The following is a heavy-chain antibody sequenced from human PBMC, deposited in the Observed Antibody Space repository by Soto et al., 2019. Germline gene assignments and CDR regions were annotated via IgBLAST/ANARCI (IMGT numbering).Heavy chain of an antibody. Sequence: SVKVSCKASGSAFNSFAITWVRQAPGQGREWMGVIIPLLATTKYAHKFMGRVTITADESTGTAYMELTNLRSDDAAEYLCGKSGFCIGGSCPRGWIAPGGQGPLVTVSS. CDR3: GKSGFCIGGSCPRGWIAP. CDR2: IIPLLATT. CDR1: GSAFNSFA. V-gene: IGHV1-69*13. D-gene: IGHD3-16*01. J-gene: IGHJ5*02.